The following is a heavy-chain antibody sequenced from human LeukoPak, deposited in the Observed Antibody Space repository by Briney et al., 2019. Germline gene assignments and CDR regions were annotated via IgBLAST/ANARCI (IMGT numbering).Heavy chain of an antibody. V-gene: IGHV1-46*01. CDR2: INPSGGST. CDR3: ARVNTAMAHFDY. CDR1: GYTFTSYY. J-gene: IGHJ4*02. Sequence: ASVKVSCKASGYTFTSYYMHWVRQAPGQGLEWMGIINPSGGSTSYAQKFQGRVTMTRDTSTSTAYMELRSLRSDDTAVYYCARVNTAMAHFDYWGQGTLVTVSS. D-gene: IGHD5-18*01.